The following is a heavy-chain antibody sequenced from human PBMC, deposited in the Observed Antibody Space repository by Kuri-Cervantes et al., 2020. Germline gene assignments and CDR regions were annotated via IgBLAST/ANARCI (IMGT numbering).Heavy chain of an antibody. J-gene: IGHJ4*02. D-gene: IGHD7-27*01. V-gene: IGHV4-34*01. CDR3: ARVRLTGGRGGFDY. CDR2: INHSGST. CDR1: GGSFSGYY. Sequence: SQTLSLTCAVYGGSFSGYYWSWIRQPPGKGLEWLGEINHSGSTTLKSRVTISVDTSRNQFSLKLSSVTAADTAVYYCARVRLTGGRGGFDYWGQGTLVTVSS.